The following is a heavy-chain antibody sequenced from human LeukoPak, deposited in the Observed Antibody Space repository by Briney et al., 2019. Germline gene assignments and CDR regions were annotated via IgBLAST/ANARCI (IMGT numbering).Heavy chain of an antibody. V-gene: IGHV3-23*01. CDR2: ISGSGSGT. D-gene: IGHD3-22*01. J-gene: IGHJ4*02. CDR1: GFTFSNCA. CDR3: AKDAYYDTSGHYYSDY. Sequence: GGSLRLSCAASGFTFSNCAMSWVRRAPGKGLEWVSAISGSGSGTYYADSVKGRFTISRDNSKNTLYLQMNSLGAEDTAVYYCAKDAYYDTSGHYYSDYWGQGTLVTVSS.